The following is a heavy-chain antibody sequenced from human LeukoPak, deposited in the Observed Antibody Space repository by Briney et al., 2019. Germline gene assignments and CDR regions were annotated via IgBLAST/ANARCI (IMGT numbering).Heavy chain of an antibody. CDR3: VGMVRGVIWWFDP. D-gene: IGHD3-10*01. Sequence: PSETLSLTCTVSGGSISSGSYYWSWIRQPAGKGLEWIGRIYTSGSTNYSPSLKSRVTISVDTSKNQFSLKLSSVTAADTAVYYCVGMVRGVIWWFDPWGQGTLVTVSS. CDR1: GGSISSGSYY. J-gene: IGHJ5*02. V-gene: IGHV4-61*02. CDR2: IYTSGST.